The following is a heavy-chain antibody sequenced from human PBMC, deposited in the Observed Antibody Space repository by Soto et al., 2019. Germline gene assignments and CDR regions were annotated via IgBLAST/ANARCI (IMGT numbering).Heavy chain of an antibody. J-gene: IGHJ4*02. Sequence: GESLKISCKGSGYSFTSYWISWVRQMPGKGLEWMGRIDPSDSYTNYSPSFQGHVTISADKSISTAYLQWSSLKASDTAMYYCARHRGITMPVSYWGQGTLITVSS. CDR3: ARHRGITMPVSY. V-gene: IGHV5-10-1*01. CDR2: IDPSDSYT. D-gene: IGHD3-10*01. CDR1: GYSFTSYW.